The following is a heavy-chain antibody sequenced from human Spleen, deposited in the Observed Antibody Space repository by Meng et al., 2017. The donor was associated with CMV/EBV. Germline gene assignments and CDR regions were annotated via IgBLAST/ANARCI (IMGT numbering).Heavy chain of an antibody. CDR2: ISSSSSYI. D-gene: IGHD6-19*01. Sequence: GGSLRLSCAASGFTFSNYGMHWVRQAPGKGLEWVSSISSSSSYIYYADSVKGRFTISRDNAKNSLYLQMNSLRAEDTAVYYCATYSSGWYSGYWGQGTLVTVSS. V-gene: IGHV3-21*01. J-gene: IGHJ4*02. CDR3: ATYSSGWYSGY. CDR1: GFTFSNYG.